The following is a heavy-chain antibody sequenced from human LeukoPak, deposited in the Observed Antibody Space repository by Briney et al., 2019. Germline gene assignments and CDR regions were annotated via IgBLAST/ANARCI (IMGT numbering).Heavy chain of an antibody. V-gene: IGHV3-74*01. CDR2: INSDGSWT. D-gene: IGHD2-2*01. Sequence: GGPLRLSCAASRNYWMHWVRQAPGKGLVWVSHINSDGSWTSYADSVKGRFTISKDNAKNTVYLQMNNLRAEDTAVYYCVSFYETYWGRGTLVTVSS. J-gene: IGHJ4*02. CDR3: VSFYETY. CDR1: RNYW.